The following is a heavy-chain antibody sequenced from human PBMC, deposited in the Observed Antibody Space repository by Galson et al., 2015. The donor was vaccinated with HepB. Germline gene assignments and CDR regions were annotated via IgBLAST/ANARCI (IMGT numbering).Heavy chain of an antibody. CDR2: IRGKAHGGTT. CDR1: GFTFGDHA. V-gene: IGHV3-49*03. D-gene: IGHD1-1*01. J-gene: IGHJ6*02. CDR3: SRPLSTTSYYCYGVDA. Sequence: SLRLSCAASGFTFGDHAMSWFRQAPGKGLEWVGFIRGKAHGGTTEYAASVKGRFTIPRDDSKSIAYLQMNSLKTEDTAVYYCSRPLSTTSYYCYGVDAWGQGTTVTVSS.